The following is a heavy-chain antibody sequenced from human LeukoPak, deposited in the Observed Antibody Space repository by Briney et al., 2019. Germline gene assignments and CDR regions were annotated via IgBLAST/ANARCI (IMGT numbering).Heavy chain of an antibody. CDR3: AKGGAYYDFRFDP. D-gene: IGHD3-3*01. CDR1: GFTFRSYA. V-gene: IGHV3-23*01. J-gene: IGHJ5*02. Sequence: GGSLRLSCAASGFTFRSYAMSWVRQAPGKGLEWVSTVSGSGGTTHYADSVKGRFTISRDNSKNTLYVQMNNLRAEDTAIYYCAKGGAYYDFRFDPWGQGTLVTVSS. CDR2: VSGSGGTT.